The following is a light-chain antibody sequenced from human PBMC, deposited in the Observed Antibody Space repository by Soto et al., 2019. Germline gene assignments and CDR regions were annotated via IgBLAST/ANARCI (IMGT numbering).Light chain of an antibody. Sequence: EIVLTQSPGTLSLSPGARATLSCRASQSVNSNHLAWYQQRPGQAPRLLVYGASVRACGIPDRVSGRGSGTEFTLSISREEPEDYAGFYCQQYGTSLVTCGQGTRPEIK. CDR2: GAS. CDR3: QQYGTSLVT. CDR1: QSVNSNH. V-gene: IGKV3-20*01. J-gene: IGKJ5*01.